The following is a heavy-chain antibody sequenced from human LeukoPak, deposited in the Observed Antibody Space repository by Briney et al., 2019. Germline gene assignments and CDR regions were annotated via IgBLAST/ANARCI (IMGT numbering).Heavy chain of an antibody. CDR3: ARDPGLLWFGELLSDYGMDV. J-gene: IGHJ6*04. D-gene: IGHD3-10*01. V-gene: IGHV4-30-4*01. CDR1: GGSISSGDYY. CDR2: IYYSGST. Sequence: SETLSLTCTVSGGSISSGDYYWSWIRQPPGKGLEWIGYIYYSGSTYYNPSLKSRVTISVDTSKNQFSLKLSSVTAADTAVYYCARDPGLLWFGELLSDYGMDVWGKGTTVTVSS.